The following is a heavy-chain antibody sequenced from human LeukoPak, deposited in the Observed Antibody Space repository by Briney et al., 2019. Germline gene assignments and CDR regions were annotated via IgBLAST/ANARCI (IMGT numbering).Heavy chain of an antibody. CDR2: IYPGGSDT. D-gene: IGHD2-15*01. Sequence: GESLKISCKGSGYSFTSYWIGWVRQMPGKGLEWMGIIYPGGSDTRYSPSFQGQVTISADKSISTAYLQWSSLKASDTAMYYCARTSLGYCSGGSCYLYYFDYWGQGTLVTVSS. J-gene: IGHJ4*02. V-gene: IGHV5-51*01. CDR1: GYSFTSYW. CDR3: ARTSLGYCSGGSCYLYYFDY.